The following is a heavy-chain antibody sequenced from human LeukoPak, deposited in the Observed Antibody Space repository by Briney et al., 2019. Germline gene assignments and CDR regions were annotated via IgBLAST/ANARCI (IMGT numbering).Heavy chain of an antibody. D-gene: IGHD3-10*01. CDR1: GFTFSSYW. J-gene: IGHJ4*02. Sequence: GGSLRLSCAASGFTFSSYWMHWVRQAPGKGLVWVSRINSDGSSTSYADSVKGRFTISRDNAKNTLDLQMNSLRAEDTAVYYCARGSYGSGTTLASWGQVTLLTVSS. CDR3: ARGSYGSGTTLAS. CDR2: INSDGSST. V-gene: IGHV3-74*01.